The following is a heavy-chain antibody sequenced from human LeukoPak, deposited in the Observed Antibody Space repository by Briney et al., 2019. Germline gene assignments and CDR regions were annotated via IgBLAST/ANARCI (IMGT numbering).Heavy chain of an antibody. CDR2: IIPIFGTA. D-gene: IGHD2-2*01. V-gene: IGHV1-69*05. CDR1: GGTFSSYA. Sequence: SVKVSCKASGGTFSSYAISWVRQAPGQGLEWMGGIIPIFGTANYAQKFQGRVTMTRDTSISTAYMELSRLRSDDTAVYYCARDREGCSSTSCPYYYYYMDVWGKGTTVTVSS. CDR3: ARDREGCSSTSCPYYYYYMDV. J-gene: IGHJ6*03.